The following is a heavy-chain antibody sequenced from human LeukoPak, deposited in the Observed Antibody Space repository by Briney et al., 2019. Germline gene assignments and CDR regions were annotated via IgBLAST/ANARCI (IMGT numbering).Heavy chain of an antibody. V-gene: IGHV3-64*01. CDR1: GFTFSSYA. D-gene: IGHD4-17*01. Sequence: PGGSLRLSCAASGFTFSSYAMYWVRQAPGKGLEYVSAISTYGGSTYYANSVKGRFTISRDNSKNTLYLQMNSLRAEDTAVYYCARADGDYAPFDYWGQGTLVTVSS. J-gene: IGHJ4*02. CDR3: ARADGDYAPFDY. CDR2: ISTYGGST.